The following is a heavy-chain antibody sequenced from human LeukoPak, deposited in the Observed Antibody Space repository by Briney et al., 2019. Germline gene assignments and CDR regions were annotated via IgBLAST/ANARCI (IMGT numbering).Heavy chain of an antibody. D-gene: IGHD5-18*01. Sequence: SETLSLTCTVSGGSISSGGYYWSWIRQHPGKGLEWIGYIYYSGSTYYNPSLKSRVTISVDTPKNQFSLKLSSVTAADTAVYYCARDRPGYSSNYYGMDVWGQGTTVTVSS. CDR2: IYYSGST. V-gene: IGHV4-31*03. J-gene: IGHJ6*02. CDR1: GGSISSGGYY. CDR3: ARDRPGYSSNYYGMDV.